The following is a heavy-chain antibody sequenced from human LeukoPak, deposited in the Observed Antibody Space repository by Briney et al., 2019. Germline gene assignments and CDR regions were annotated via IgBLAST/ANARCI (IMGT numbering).Heavy chain of an antibody. CDR3: AREGLGAPTSAGDAFDV. D-gene: IGHD3-16*01. V-gene: IGHV3-43D*03. Sequence: GGSLRLSCAASGFTFDDYAMHWVRQAPGKGLEWVSLISWDGGSTYYADSVKGRFTISRDNSKNSLYLQMNSLRAEDTAVYYCAREGLGAPTSAGDAFDVWGQGTMVTVSS. CDR2: ISWDGGST. J-gene: IGHJ3*01. CDR1: GFTFDDYA.